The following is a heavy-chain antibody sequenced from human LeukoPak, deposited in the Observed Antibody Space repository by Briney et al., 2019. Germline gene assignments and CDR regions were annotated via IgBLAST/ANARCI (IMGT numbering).Heavy chain of an antibody. CDR3: ARAVWGAGSYYFDY. Sequence: ASVKVSCKASGYTFTSYDINWVRQATGQGLEWMGWMNPNSGNTGYAQKFQGRVTITRNTSISTAYMELSSLRSEDTAVYYCARAVWGAGSYYFDYWGQGTLVTVSS. D-gene: IGHD1-26*01. CDR1: GYTFTSYD. V-gene: IGHV1-8*03. CDR2: MNPNSGNT. J-gene: IGHJ4*02.